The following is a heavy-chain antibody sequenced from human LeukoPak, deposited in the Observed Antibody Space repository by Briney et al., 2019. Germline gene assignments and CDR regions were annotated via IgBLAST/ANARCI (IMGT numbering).Heavy chain of an antibody. CDR1: GFTISIHH. Sequence: GGSLRLSCSASGFTISIHHMHWVRQAPGKGLEYVSTIFANGHVTSYAASVKGRFTTSRDDSKNTVYLQMSSLRPEDTAVYYCVKSPSDGLGVWGQGATVTVSS. J-gene: IGHJ6*02. CDR3: VKSPSDGLGV. V-gene: IGHV3-64D*09. CDR2: IFANGHVT.